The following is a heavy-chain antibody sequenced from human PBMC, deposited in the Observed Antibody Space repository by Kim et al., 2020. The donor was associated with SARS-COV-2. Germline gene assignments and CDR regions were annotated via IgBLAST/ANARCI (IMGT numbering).Heavy chain of an antibody. D-gene: IGHD4-17*01. J-gene: IGHJ4*02. CDR1: GGSISSSSYY. CDR3: ASSVTTHLLAND. Sequence: SETLSLTCTVSGGSISSSSYYWGWIRQPPGKGLEWIGSIYYSGSTYYNPSLKSRVTISVDTSKNQFSLKLSSVTAADTAVYYCASSVTTHLLANDWGQGTLVTVSS. V-gene: IGHV4-39*01. CDR2: IYYSGST.